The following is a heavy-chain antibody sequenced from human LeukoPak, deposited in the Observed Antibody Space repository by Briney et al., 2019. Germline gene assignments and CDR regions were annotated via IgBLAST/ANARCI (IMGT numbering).Heavy chain of an antibody. V-gene: IGHV3-21*01. D-gene: IGHD2-2*01. CDR1: GFTFSSYS. J-gene: IGHJ1*01. CDR2: ISSSSSYI. Sequence: GGSLRLSCAASGFTFSSYSMNWVRQAPGKGLEWVSSISSSSSYIYYADSVKGRFTISRDNAKNSLYLQMNSLRAEGTAVYYCARDSEDIVVVPAAMHDWGQGTLVTVSS. CDR3: ARDSEDIVVVPAAMHD.